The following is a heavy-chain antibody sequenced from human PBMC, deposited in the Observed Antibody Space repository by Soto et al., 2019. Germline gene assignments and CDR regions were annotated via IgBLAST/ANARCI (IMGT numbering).Heavy chain of an antibody. D-gene: IGHD3-22*01. CDR3: ARQKYYYDTSGYFMPDY. Sequence: ASVKVSCKASCYTFPIYGISWVRQAPEQGLEWMGWISAYNGNTNYPQKFQGRVTMTTDTSTSTAYMELRSLRSDDTAVYYCARQKYYYDTSGYFMPDYWGQGTQVTVSS. J-gene: IGHJ4*02. V-gene: IGHV1-18*04. CDR1: CYTFPIYG. CDR2: ISAYNGNT.